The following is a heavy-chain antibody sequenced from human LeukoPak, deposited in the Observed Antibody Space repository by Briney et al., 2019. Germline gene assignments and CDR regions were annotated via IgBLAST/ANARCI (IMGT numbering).Heavy chain of an antibody. J-gene: IGHJ4*02. V-gene: IGHV3-30*04. CDR3: ASPYYYDGSSYYHFFDH. D-gene: IGHD3-22*01. CDR2: ISYDGTTK. Sequence: GGSLRLSCAASGFTFTNYPVHWVRQAPGKGLEWVTVISYDGTTKYYADSVKGRFTISRDNSRNTLYLQMNNLRTEDTAVYYCASPYYYDGSSYYHFFDHWGQGTLVTVFS. CDR1: GFTFTNYP.